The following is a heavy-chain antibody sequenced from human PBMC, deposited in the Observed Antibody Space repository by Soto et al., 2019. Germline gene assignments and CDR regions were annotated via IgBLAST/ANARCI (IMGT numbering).Heavy chain of an antibody. Sequence: ASVKVSCKASGYTFTTYALTWVRHAPGQGLEWMGWITVYNGNTNYAQKLQGRVTLTTDTSTSTAYMELRSLRSDDTAVYYCARDRGGGGDYAPYDYWGQGTQVTVSS. CDR3: ARDRGGGGDYAPYDY. D-gene: IGHD4-17*01. V-gene: IGHV1-18*01. CDR1: GYTFTTYA. CDR2: ITVYNGNT. J-gene: IGHJ4*02.